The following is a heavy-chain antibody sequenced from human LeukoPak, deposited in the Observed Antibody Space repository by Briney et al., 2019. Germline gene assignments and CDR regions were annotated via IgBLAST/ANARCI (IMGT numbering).Heavy chain of an antibody. D-gene: IGHD3-22*01. CDR2: ISYDGSNK. Sequence: PGGSLRLSCAASGFTFSSYAMHWVRQAPGKGLEWVAVISYDGSNKYYADSVKGRFTISRDNSKNTLYLQMNSLRAEDTAVYYCARDPHSSGYYAIDYWGQGTLVTVSS. CDR1: GFTFSSYA. V-gene: IGHV3-30-3*01. J-gene: IGHJ4*02. CDR3: ARDPHSSGYYAIDY.